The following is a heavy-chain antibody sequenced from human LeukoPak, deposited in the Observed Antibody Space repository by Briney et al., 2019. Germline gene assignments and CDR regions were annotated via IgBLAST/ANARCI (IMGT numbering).Heavy chain of an antibody. CDR1: GFILRSHA. CDR2: ISDNGGST. Sequence: PGGSLRLSCSASGFILRSHAMHWVRHAPGKGLEYVSRISDNGGSTYYADSVKGRFTISRDNAKNSLYLQMNSLRAEDTAVYYCATSKRDYFDYWGQGTLVTVSS. V-gene: IGHV3-64*04. J-gene: IGHJ4*02. CDR3: ATSKRDYFDY.